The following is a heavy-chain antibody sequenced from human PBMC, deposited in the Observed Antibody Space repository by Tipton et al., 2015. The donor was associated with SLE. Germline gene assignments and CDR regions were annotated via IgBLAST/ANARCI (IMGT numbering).Heavy chain of an antibody. CDR2: IYYSGST. V-gene: IGHV4-59*12. Sequence: TLSLTCTVSGGSINSYYWSWIRQPPGKGLEWIGSIYYSGSTYYNPSLKSRVTISVDTSKNQFSLKLSSVTAADTAVYYCARGGEAVAGTSYFQHWGQGTLVTVSS. J-gene: IGHJ1*01. CDR1: GGSINSYY. D-gene: IGHD6-19*01. CDR3: ARGGEAVAGTSYFQH.